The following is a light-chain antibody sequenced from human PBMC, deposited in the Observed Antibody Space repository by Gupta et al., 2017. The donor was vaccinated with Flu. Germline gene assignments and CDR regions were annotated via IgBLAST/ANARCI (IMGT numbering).Light chain of an antibody. V-gene: IGLV1-47*01. Sequence: QSVLTQPPSASGTPGQRIIIPCSGSSSNIGSNYLYWFQQLPGTAPKLLIYKNNQRPSGVPDRFSGSRSGTSASLAISGLRSDDEAVYYCAAWDDSLRGLFGGGTKLTVL. CDR2: KNN. J-gene: IGLJ3*02. CDR3: AAWDDSLRGL. CDR1: SSNIGSNY.